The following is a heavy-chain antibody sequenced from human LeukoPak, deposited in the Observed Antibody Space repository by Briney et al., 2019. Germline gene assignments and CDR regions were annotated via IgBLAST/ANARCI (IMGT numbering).Heavy chain of an antibody. D-gene: IGHD3-22*01. CDR2: INPNSGGT. Sequence: ASVKISCKASGYTFTGYYMHWVRQAPGQGLEWMGWINPNSGGTNYAQKFQGRVTMTRDTSISTAYMELSRLRSDDTAVYYCARVTYYDSSGYHGNAFDIWGQGTMVTVSS. V-gene: IGHV1-2*02. CDR3: ARVTYYDSSGYHGNAFDI. J-gene: IGHJ3*02. CDR1: GYTFTGYY.